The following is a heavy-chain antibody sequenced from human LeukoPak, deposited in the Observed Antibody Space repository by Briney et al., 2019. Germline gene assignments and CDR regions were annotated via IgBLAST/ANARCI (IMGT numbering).Heavy chain of an antibody. V-gene: IGHV3-7*05. Sequence: GGSLRLSCAASGFTFSSYWMSWVRQAPGKGLEWVANIKQDGSEKCYVDSVKGRFTISRDNAKNSLYLQMNSLRAEDTAVYYCAGDGPTLYYDFWSGYYPSFDYWGQGTLVTVSS. J-gene: IGHJ4*02. CDR1: GFTFSSYW. CDR2: IKQDGSEK. D-gene: IGHD3-3*01. CDR3: AGDGPTLYYDFWSGYYPSFDY.